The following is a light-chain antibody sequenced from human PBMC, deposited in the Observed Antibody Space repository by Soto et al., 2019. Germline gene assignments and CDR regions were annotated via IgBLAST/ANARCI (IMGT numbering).Light chain of an antibody. V-gene: IGLV1-40*01. CDR3: QSYDSSLSGVV. Sequence: QSVLTQPPSVSGAPGQRVTISCTGTSSNIGAGFDVHWYQQLPGTAPKLLIYVNNHRPSGVPDRFSGSISATSASLAITGLQAEDEADYYCQSYDSSLSGVVFGGGTKLTVL. CDR1: SSNIGAGFD. J-gene: IGLJ2*01. CDR2: VNN.